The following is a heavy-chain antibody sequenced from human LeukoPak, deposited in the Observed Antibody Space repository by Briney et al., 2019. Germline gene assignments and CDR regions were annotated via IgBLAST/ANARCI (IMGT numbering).Heavy chain of an antibody. CDR2: ISGSNGNT. J-gene: IGHJ5*02. CDR3: ASTRGYNFRWFDP. CDR1: SYTFTRYG. D-gene: IGHD5-24*01. Sequence: ASVKVSCKASSYTFTRYGISWVRQAPGQGLEWMGWISGSNGNTNYAQKLQGRVTMTTDTSTSTAYMELRSLRSDDTAVYYCASTRGYNFRWFDPWGQGTLVTVSS. V-gene: IGHV1-18*01.